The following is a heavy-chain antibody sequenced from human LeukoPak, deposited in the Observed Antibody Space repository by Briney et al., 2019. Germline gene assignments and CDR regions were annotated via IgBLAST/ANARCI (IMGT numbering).Heavy chain of an antibody. J-gene: IGHJ4*02. CDR2: ISSSGYST. V-gene: IGHV3-23*01. Sequence: PGGSLRLSCAASGFTFSDYYMSWIRQVPGKGLEWVSAISSSGYSTYYADSVKGRFTISRDNSKNTLYLQMNSLRVEDTAVYYCAKTEYGYNFDYWGQGTLVTVSS. CDR1: GFTFSDYY. CDR3: AKTEYGYNFDY. D-gene: IGHD5-18*01.